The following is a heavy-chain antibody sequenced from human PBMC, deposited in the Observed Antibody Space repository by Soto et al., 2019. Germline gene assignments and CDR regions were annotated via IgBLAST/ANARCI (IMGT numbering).Heavy chain of an antibody. CDR2: IYYSGST. CDR1: GGSISSGGYY. J-gene: IGHJ6*02. Sequence: SETLSLTCTVSGGSISSGGYYWSWIRQHPGKGLEWIGYIYYSGSTYYNPSLKSRVTISVDTSKNQFSLKLSSVTAADTAVYYCARGRMRGSGIYYIGFPRIYYSGMDVWAQGTALPISS. V-gene: IGHV4-31*03. D-gene: IGHD3-10*01. CDR3: ARGRMRGSGIYYIGFPRIYYSGMDV.